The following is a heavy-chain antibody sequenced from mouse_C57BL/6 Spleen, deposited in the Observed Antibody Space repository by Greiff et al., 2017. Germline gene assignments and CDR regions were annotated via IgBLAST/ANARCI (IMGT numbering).Heavy chain of an antibody. Sequence: VKLQQSGAELVRPGASVTLSCKASGYTFTDYEMHWVKQTPVHGLEWIGAIDPETGGTAYNQKFKGKAILTADKSSSTAYMELRSLTSEDSAVYYCTREGDGDSYYWGQGTSVTVSS. D-gene: IGHD2-13*01. V-gene: IGHV1-15*01. CDR3: TREGDGDSYY. CDR1: GYTFTDYE. CDR2: IDPETGGT. J-gene: IGHJ4*01.